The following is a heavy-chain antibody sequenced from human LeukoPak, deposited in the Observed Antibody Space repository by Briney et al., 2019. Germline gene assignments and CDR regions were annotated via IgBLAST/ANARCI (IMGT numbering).Heavy chain of an antibody. CDR1: GGTFSSYA. J-gene: IGHJ6*03. CDR3: ARASEQHSSYYYYYMDV. D-gene: IGHD6-13*01. CDR2: IIPIFGTA. Sequence: GASVKVSCKASGGTFSSYAISWVRQAPGQGLEWMGGIIPIFGTANYAQKFQGRVTITADESTSTAYMELSSLRSEDTAVYYCARASEQHSSYYYYYMDVWGKGTTVTISS. V-gene: IGHV1-69*13.